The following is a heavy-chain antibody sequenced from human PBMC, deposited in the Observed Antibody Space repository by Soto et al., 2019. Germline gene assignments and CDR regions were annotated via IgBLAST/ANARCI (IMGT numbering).Heavy chain of an antibody. V-gene: IGHV4-61*01. CDR1: GGSCSSGSYY. J-gene: IGHJ6*02. CDR2: IYYSGST. Sequence: SETLSLTCTVSGGSCSSGSYYWSWIRQPPGKGLEWIGYIYYSGSTNYNPSLKSRVTISVDTSKNQFSLKLSSVTAADTAVYYCARDSPIGGMDVWGQGTTVTVSS. CDR3: ARDSPIGGMDV.